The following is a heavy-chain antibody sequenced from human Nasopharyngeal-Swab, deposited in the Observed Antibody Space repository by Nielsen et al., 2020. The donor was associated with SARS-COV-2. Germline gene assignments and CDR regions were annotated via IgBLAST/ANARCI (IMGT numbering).Heavy chain of an antibody. J-gene: IGHJ6*02. D-gene: IGHD1-7*01. CDR2: IGTAGDT. CDR1: CITFSSYD. CDR3: AREGKTTRYGMDV. V-gene: IGHV3-13*04. Sequence: GESLIISCAASCITFSSYDMHWDRQATGKGLEWVSAIGTAGDTYYPGSVKGRFTISRENAKNSLYLQMNSLRAGDTAVYYCAREGKTTRYGMDVWGQGTTVTVSS.